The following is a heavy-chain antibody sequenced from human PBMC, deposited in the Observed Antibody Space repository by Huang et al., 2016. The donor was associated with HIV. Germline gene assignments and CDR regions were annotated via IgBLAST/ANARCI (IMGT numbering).Heavy chain of an antibody. CDR2: IKQDGRRK. Sequence: EVQVVESGGDLVQPGGSLRLSCAAFGFTFSSYWMSWVRQPPGKGLEWVANIKQDGRRKYYVDSVKGRFTISRDSANNSLYLQMNSRRAEDTAVYYCARTVAVAGRPNWFDPWGQGTLVTVSS. J-gene: IGHJ5*02. D-gene: IGHD6-19*01. CDR3: ARTVAVAGRPNWFDP. V-gene: IGHV3-7*01. CDR1: GFTFSSYW.